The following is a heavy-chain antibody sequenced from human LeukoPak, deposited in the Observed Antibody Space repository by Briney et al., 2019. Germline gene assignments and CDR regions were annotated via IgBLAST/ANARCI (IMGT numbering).Heavy chain of an antibody. D-gene: IGHD6-19*01. CDR2: IRYDGSNK. Sequence: QAGGSLRLSCAASGFTFSSYGMHWVRQAPGKGLEWVAFIRYDGSNKYYADSVKGRFTISRDNSKNTLYLQMNSLRAEDTAVYYCAKQSYSSGWSDDYWGQGTLVTASS. CDR3: AKQSYSSGWSDDY. J-gene: IGHJ4*02. CDR1: GFTFSSYG. V-gene: IGHV3-30*02.